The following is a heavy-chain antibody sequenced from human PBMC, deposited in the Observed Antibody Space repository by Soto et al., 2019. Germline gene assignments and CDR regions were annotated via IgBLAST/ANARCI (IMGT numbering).Heavy chain of an antibody. V-gene: IGHV1-18*01. CDR3: ARERFVVVTAIHAFYYYYGMDV. D-gene: IGHD2-21*02. J-gene: IGHJ6*02. CDR2: ISAYNGNT. CDR1: GYTFTSYG. Sequence: QVQLVQSGAEVKKPGASVKVSCKASGYTFTSYGISWVRQAPGQGLEWMGWISAYNGNTNYAQKLQGRVTMTTDTSTSTADMELRSVRSDDTAVYYCARERFVVVTAIHAFYYYYGMDVWGQGATVTVSS.